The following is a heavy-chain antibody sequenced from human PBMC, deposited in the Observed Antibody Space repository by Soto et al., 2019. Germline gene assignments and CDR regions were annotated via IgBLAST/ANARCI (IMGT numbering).Heavy chain of an antibody. V-gene: IGHV1-58*01. D-gene: IGHD5-18*01. CDR3: AADPGYSYGYSGRDY. CDR2: IVVGSGNT. Sequence: GPSVKVSCKASGFTFTSSAVQWVRQARGQRLEWIGWIVVGSGNTNYAQKFQERVTITRDMSTSTAYMELSSLRSEDTAVYYCAADPGYSYGYSGRDYWGQGTLVTVSS. CDR1: GFTFTSSA. J-gene: IGHJ4*02.